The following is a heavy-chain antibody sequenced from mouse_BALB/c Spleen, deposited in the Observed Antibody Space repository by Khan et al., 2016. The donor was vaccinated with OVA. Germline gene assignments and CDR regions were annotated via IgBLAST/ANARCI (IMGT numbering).Heavy chain of an antibody. D-gene: IGHD4-1*01. CDR3: ASELGRYYALDY. V-gene: IGHV3-2*02. Sequence: EVQLQESGPGLVKPSQSLSLTCTVTGYSITSDYAWNWIRQFPGNKLEWMGYISYSGSTTYNPSLKSRISITRDTSKDQFFLQLKSVTSEDTATXYCASELGRYYALDYWVKEPQSPSPQ. CDR1: GYSITSDYA. CDR2: ISYSGST. J-gene: IGHJ4*01.